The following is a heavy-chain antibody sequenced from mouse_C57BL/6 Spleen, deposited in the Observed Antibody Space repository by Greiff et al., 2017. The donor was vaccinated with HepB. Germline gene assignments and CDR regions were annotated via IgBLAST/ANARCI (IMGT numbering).Heavy chain of an antibody. J-gene: IGHJ3*01. D-gene: IGHD3-2*02. V-gene: IGHV14-1*01. CDR2: IDPEDGDT. CDR1: GFNIKDYY. CDR3: TRTAQESLFAY. Sequence: EVQLQQSGAELVRPGASVKLSCTASGFNIKDYYMHWVKQRPEQGLEWIGRIDPEDGDTENAPKVQGKATMTADTSSNTAYLQLSSLTSEYTAVYYCTRTAQESLFAYWGQGTLVTVSA.